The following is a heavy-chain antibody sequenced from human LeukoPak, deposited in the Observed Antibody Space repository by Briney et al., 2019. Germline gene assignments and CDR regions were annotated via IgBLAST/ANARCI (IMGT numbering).Heavy chain of an antibody. CDR2: ISAYNGNT. Sequence: ASAKVSCKASGYTFTSYGISWVRQAPGQGLEWMGWISAYNGNTNYAQKLQGRVTMTTDTSTSTAYMELRSLRSDDTAVYYCARQITMVRGVTRGWFDPWGQGTLVTVSS. CDR3: ARQITMVRGVTRGWFDP. J-gene: IGHJ5*02. D-gene: IGHD3-10*01. V-gene: IGHV1-18*01. CDR1: GYTFTSYG.